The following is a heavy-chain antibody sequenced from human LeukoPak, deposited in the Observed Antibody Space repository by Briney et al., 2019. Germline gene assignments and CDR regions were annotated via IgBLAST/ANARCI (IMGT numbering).Heavy chain of an antibody. D-gene: IGHD2-21*01. CDR2: IYYSGTT. Sequence: MSSETLSLTCSVSGGAVNTVNYYWNWIRQHTEKGLEWIGYIYYSGTTYYNSSLKGRVTISLDTSKNQFSLNLNSVTDADTATYYCARADCTSPNCDVGGEAAFDYWGHGILLTVSS. J-gene: IGHJ4*01. V-gene: IGHV4-31*03. CDR1: GGAVNTVNYY. CDR3: ARADCTSPNCDVGGEAAFDY.